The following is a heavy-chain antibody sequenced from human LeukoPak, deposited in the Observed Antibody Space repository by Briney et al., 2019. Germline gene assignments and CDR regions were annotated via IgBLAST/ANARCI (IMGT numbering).Heavy chain of an antibody. CDR3: AKDTRRGVVVVAASFGY. D-gene: IGHD2-15*01. V-gene: IGHV3-7*03. CDR1: GLTFSSRDW. J-gene: IGHJ4*02. Sequence: QSGGSLRLSCVASGLTFSSRDWMTWVRQAPGKGLEWVANIKQDGSEKYYVDSVKGRFTISRDNAKNSVDLQMNSLRVEDTAVYYCAKDTRRGVVVVAASFGYWGQGTLVTVSS. CDR2: IKQDGSEK.